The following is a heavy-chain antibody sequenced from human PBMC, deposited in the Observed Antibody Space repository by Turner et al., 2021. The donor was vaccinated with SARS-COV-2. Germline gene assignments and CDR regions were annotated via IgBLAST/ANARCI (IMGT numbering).Heavy chain of an antibody. CDR2: IYSDGST. J-gene: IGHJ4*02. D-gene: IGHD3-10*01. Sequence: EVQLVASGGGLIQPRRSLCLSCAASGFTVSSNYMSWVRQAPGKGLEWVSVIYSDGSTYYADSVKGRFTISRDNSKNTLYLQMNSLRAEDTAVYYCARDRGGYSDYWGQGTLVTVSS. V-gene: IGHV3-53*01. CDR3: ARDRGGYSDY. CDR1: GFTVSSNY.